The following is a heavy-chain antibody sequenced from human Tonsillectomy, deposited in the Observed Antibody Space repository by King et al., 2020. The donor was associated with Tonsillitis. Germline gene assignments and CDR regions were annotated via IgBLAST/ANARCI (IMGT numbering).Heavy chain of an antibody. J-gene: IGHJ4*02. V-gene: IGHV3-23*04. CDR2: ISGSGGSS. CDR3: AKDLDIVVAVAAY. Sequence: VQLVESGGDLVQPGGSLRLSCAASGFTFSSYATSWVRQAPGKGLEWVSAISGSGGSSYYAESVKGRFTISRDNSKNTLYLQMNSLRADDTAVYYCAKDLDIVVAVAAYWSQGTLVTVSS. D-gene: IGHD2-15*01. CDR1: GFTFSSYA.